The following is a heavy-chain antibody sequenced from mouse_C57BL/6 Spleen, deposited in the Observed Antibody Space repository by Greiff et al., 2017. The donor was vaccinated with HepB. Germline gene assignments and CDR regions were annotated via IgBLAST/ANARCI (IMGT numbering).Heavy chain of an antibody. CDR3: ARGLRPLDY. V-gene: IGHV5-4*03. CDR2: ISDGGSYT. CDR1: GFTFSSYA. J-gene: IGHJ2*01. D-gene: IGHD2-4*01. Sequence: EVKLQESGGGLVKPGGSLKLSCAASGFTFSSYAMSWVRQTPEKRLEWVATISDGGSYTYYPDNVKGRFTISRDNAKNNLYLQMSHLKSEDTAMYYCARGLRPLDYWGQGTTLTVSS.